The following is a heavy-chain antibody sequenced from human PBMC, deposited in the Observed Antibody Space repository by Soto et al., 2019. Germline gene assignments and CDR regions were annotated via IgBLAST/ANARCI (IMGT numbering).Heavy chain of an antibody. D-gene: IGHD3-22*01. J-gene: IGHJ5*02. Sequence: GAPRTLSGAAYGFVFRDLYMSWNRPASGNGLECLSYTGFGDNTIYYADSVKARFTYSRDNAKNALYLQMNSLRVEDTAVYYCARVSFPYVRNSTGYGEAFDPWGQGTVVTVSS. V-gene: IGHV3-11*04. CDR2: TGFGDNTI. CDR3: ARVSFPYVRNSTGYGEAFDP. CDR1: GFVFRDLY.